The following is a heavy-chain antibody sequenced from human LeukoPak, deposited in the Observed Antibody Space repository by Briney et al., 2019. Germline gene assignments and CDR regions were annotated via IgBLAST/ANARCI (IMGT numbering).Heavy chain of an antibody. D-gene: IGHD4-23*01. CDR3: ARGFLRWGRMDV. Sequence: ASVKVSCKASGGTFSSYAISWVRQAPGQGLEWMGGIIPIFGTANYAQKFQGRVTITADESTSTAYMELSSLRSDDTAVYYCARGFLRWGRMDVWGQGTTVTVSS. V-gene: IGHV1-69*13. CDR2: IIPIFGTA. CDR1: GGTFSSYA. J-gene: IGHJ6*02.